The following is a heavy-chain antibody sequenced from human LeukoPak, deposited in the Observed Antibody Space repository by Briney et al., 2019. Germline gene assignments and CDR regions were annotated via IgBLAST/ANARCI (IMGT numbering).Heavy chain of an antibody. CDR1: GGSFSGYY. CDR3: ARGLVVVAARYYYYYMDV. CDR2: INHSGST. D-gene: IGHD2-15*01. Sequence: SETLSLTCAVYGGSFSGYYWSWIRQPPGKGLEWIGEINHSGSTNYNPSLKSRVTISVDTSRNQFSLKLSSVTAADTAVYYCARGLVVVAARYYYYYMDVWGKGTTVTVSS. V-gene: IGHV4-34*01. J-gene: IGHJ6*03.